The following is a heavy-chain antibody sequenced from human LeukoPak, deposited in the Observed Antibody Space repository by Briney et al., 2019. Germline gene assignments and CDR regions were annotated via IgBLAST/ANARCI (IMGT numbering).Heavy chain of an antibody. D-gene: IGHD5-24*01. CDR3: ARASDGDGYNYESGY. CDR1: GYTFTSYG. V-gene: IGHV1-18*01. J-gene: IGHJ4*02. Sequence: ASVKVSCKASGYTFTSYGISWVRQAPGQGLEWMGCISAYNGNTNYAQKLQGRVTMTTDTSTSTAYMELRSLRSDDTAVYYCARASDGDGYNYESGYWGQGTLVTVSS. CDR2: ISAYNGNT.